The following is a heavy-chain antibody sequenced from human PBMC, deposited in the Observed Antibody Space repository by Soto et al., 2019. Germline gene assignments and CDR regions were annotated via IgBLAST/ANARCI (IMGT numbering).Heavy chain of an antibody. CDR1: GGTFSSYA. V-gene: IGHV1-69*12. Sequence: QVQLVQSGAEVKKPGSSVKVSCKASGGTFSSYAISWVRQAPGQGLEWMGEIIPIFGTANYAQKFQGRVTSTADESTRTAYMELSSLRSEDTAGYYCARDRGPSSGYYPYWFDPWGQGSLVSVSS. D-gene: IGHD3-22*01. J-gene: IGHJ5*02. CDR3: ARDRGPSSGYYPYWFDP. CDR2: IIPIFGTA.